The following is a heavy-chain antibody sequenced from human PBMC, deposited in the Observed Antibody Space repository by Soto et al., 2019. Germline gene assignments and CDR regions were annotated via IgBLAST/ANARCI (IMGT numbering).Heavy chain of an antibody. CDR2: ISSSSSYK. CDR1: GFTFSNYI. Sequence: GGSLRLSCAGSGFTFSNYIINWVRQAPGRGLEWVSSISSSSSYKYYADSVKGRFTISRDNAKNSLYLQMNSLRAEDTAVYYCVRDPSPYDFWWRAKRPYGLDVWGQGTTVAVS. D-gene: IGHD3-3*01. CDR3: VRDPSPYDFWWRAKRPYGLDV. J-gene: IGHJ6*02. V-gene: IGHV3-21*04.